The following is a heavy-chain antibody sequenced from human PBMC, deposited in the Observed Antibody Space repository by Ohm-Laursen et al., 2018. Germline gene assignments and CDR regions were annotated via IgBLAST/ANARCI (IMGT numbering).Heavy chain of an antibody. D-gene: IGHD5-18*01. Sequence: GASVKVSCKASGFTFTSSAVQWVRQARGQRLEWLGWIVVGSGNTNYAQKFQERVTFTRDMSTSTAYMELSSLRSDDTAVYYCAAYVDTTMVTIGPFDIWGQGTMVTVSS. CDR1: GFTFTSSA. J-gene: IGHJ3*02. CDR2: IVVGSGNT. CDR3: AAYVDTTMVTIGPFDI. V-gene: IGHV1-58*01.